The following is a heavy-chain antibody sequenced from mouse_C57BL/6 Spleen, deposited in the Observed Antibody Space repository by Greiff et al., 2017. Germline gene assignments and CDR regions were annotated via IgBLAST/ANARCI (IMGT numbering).Heavy chain of an antibody. J-gene: IGHJ1*03. V-gene: IGHV3-6*01. CDR1: GYSITSGYY. D-gene: IGHD1-1*01. CDR2: ISYDGSN. Sequence: EVKLVESGPGLVKPSQSLSLTCSVTGYSITSGYYWNWIRQFPGNKLEWMGYISYDGSNNYNPSLKNRISITRDTSKNQFFLKLNSVTTEDTATYYCARDHYYGSSYFSYWYFDVWGTGTTVTVSS. CDR3: ARDHYYGSSYFSYWYFDV.